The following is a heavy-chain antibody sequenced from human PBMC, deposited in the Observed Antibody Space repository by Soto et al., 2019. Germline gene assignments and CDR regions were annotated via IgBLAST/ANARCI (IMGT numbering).Heavy chain of an antibody. CDR2: TYYRSKWYY. CDR1: GDSVASNSAG. V-gene: IGHV6-1*01. D-gene: IGHD1-26*01. Sequence: PSQTLSLTCAITGDSVASNSAGWSWVRQSPSRGLEWLGRTYYRSKWYYEYAVSVRGRITINPDTSKNQYSLQLNSVTPEDTAVYFCARGEQYSGRIFDYWGQGTLVTVSS. J-gene: IGHJ4*01. CDR3: ARGEQYSGRIFDY.